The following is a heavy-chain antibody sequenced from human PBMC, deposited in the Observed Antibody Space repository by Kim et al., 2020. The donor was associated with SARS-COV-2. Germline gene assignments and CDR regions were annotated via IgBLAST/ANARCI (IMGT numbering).Heavy chain of an antibody. CDR2: IYYSVST. D-gene: IGHD6-19*01. Sequence: SETLSLTCTVSGGSISSSSYYWGWIRQPPGKGLEWIGSIYYSVSTYYNPSLKSRVTISVDTSKNQFSLKLSSVTAADTAVYYCARRTRPSRGQRGGKFDYWGQGTLVTVSS. J-gene: IGHJ4*02. V-gene: IGHV4-39*01. CDR3: ARRTRPSRGQRGGKFDY. CDR1: GGSISSSSYY.